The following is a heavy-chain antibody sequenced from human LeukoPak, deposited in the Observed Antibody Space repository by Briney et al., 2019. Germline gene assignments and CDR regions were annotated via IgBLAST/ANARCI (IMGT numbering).Heavy chain of an antibody. CDR1: GCTFTSYA. CDR2: VVPILGIP. J-gene: IGHJ4*02. D-gene: IGHD6-25*01. V-gene: IGHV1-69*04. Sequence: SSVKVSCKASGCTFTSYALSWVRQAPAQGLEWTVRVVPILGIPNSAQKFQGRVTITADKSTSTAYMELSSLSSEDTAVYYCGRDRDSASDYWGQGTLVTVSS. CDR3: GRDRDSASDY.